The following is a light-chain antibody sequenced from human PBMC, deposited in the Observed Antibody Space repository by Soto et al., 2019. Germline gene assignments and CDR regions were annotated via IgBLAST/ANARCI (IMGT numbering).Light chain of an antibody. J-gene: IGKJ2*01. CDR2: SAS. CDR3: QQGHNWPLT. CDR1: QSISTE. V-gene: IGKV3-15*01. Sequence: EIAMTQSPATLSVSPGELATLSCRASQSISTELAWYQQIPGQPPRLLIYSASTRATGVPARFTGSGSSSEFTLTISGLQSEDFAIYYCQQGHNWPLTFGQGTRLEI.